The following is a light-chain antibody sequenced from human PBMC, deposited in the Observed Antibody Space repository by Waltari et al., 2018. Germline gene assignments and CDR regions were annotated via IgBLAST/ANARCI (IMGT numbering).Light chain of an antibody. Sequence: QSALTQPASVSGSPGQSTTISCAGSSRAAGNFNLVSWYHPHPGKAPKLLIFEATKRPSGISSHFSGSKSGNTASLTISGLQAEDEADYFCCSYAGSSSPRLFGGGTKLSVL. V-gene: IGLV2-23*01. CDR3: CSYAGSSSPRL. CDR1: SRAAGNFNL. J-gene: IGLJ3*02. CDR2: EAT.